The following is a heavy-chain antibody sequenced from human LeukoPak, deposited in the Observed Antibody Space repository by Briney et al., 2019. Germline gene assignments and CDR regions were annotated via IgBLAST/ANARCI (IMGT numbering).Heavy chain of an antibody. CDR1: GFTFSSYA. CDR3: AKGYYYDSSGYYPWGPFDY. D-gene: IGHD3-22*01. V-gene: IGHV3-23*01. CDR2: ISGSGGST. Sequence: PGGSLRLSCAASGFTFSSYAMSWVRQASGKGLEWVSAISGSGGSTYYADSVKGRFTISRDNSKNTLYLQMNSLRAEDTAVYYCAKGYYYDSSGYYPWGPFDYWGQGTLVTVSS. J-gene: IGHJ4*02.